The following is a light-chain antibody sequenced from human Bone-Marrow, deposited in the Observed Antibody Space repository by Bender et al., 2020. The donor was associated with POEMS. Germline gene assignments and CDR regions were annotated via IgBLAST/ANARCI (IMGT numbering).Light chain of an antibody. V-gene: IGLV2-23*02. CDR1: SSDVGGYNL. CDR3: CSYAGNFYV. CDR2: EVS. Sequence: QSALTQPRSVSGSPGQSVTISCTGTSSDVGGYNLVSWYQQHPGKVPKVVIYEVSQRPSGVSSRFSGSKSGNTASLTISGLQAEDEADYYCCSYAGNFYVFGTGTKVTVL. J-gene: IGLJ1*01.